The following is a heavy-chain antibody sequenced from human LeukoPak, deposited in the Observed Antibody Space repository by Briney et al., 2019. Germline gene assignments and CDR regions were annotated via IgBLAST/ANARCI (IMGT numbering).Heavy chain of an antibody. V-gene: IGHV3-9*01. CDR3: AKATGYSSGWYGD. CDR2: ISWNSGSI. D-gene: IGHD6-19*01. CDR1: GFTFDDYA. J-gene: IGHJ4*02. Sequence: PGGSLRLSCPASGFTFDDYAMHWVRQAAGKGLEWVSGISWNSGSIGYADSVKGRFTISRDNGKNSLYLQMNSLRAEDTALYYCAKATGYSSGWYGDWGQGTLVTVSS.